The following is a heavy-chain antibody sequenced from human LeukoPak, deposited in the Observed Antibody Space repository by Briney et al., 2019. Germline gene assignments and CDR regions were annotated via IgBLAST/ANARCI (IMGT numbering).Heavy chain of an antibody. CDR1: GGSISSYY. V-gene: IGHV4-59*01. CDR2: IYYSGST. J-gene: IGHJ5*02. D-gene: IGHD3-10*01. CDR3: VRGPYGSGISNWFDP. Sequence: SETLSLTCSVCGGSISSYYWSWIRQPPGKGVEWVGYIYYSGSTNYNPSLKSRVTISVDTSKNQFSLKLTSVTAADTAVYYCVRGPYGSGISNWFDPWGQGTQVTVSS.